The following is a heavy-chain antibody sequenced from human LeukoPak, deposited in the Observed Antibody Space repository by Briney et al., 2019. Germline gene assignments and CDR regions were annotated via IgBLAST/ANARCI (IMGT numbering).Heavy chain of an antibody. V-gene: IGHV4-30-4*01. CDR1: GGSISCGDTY. D-gene: IGHD3-10*01. Sequence: PSQTLSLTCTVSGGSISCGDTYWSWIRQPPGKGLEWIGYIYDSGSTYYNPSLKSRLTMSVDTSKMQFSLRLSSVTAADTALYYCAKHYSGSETYGFFQHWSQGTLVTVSS. CDR3: AKHYSGSETYGFFQH. CDR2: IYDSGST. J-gene: IGHJ1*01.